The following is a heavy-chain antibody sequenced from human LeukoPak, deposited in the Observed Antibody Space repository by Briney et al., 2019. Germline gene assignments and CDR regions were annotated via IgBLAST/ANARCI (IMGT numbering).Heavy chain of an antibody. CDR1: GGTFSSYA. CDR3: AAPGIAAAGTRGYFDY. V-gene: IGHV1-69*13. Sequence: SVKVSCKASGGTFSSYAISRVRQAPGQGLEWMGGIIPIFGTANYAQKFQGRVTITADESTSTAYMELSSLRSEDTAVYYCAAPGIAAAGTRGYFDYWGQGTLVTVSS. J-gene: IGHJ4*02. D-gene: IGHD6-13*01. CDR2: IIPIFGTA.